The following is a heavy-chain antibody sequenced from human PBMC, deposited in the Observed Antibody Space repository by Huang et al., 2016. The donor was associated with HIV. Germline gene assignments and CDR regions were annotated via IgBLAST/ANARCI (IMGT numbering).Heavy chain of an antibody. Sequence: QVQLVQSGAEVRKPGASVKVSCGASGYSFASYDLNWVRQATGQGLEWMGWMNPNSGNTGYAQKFQGRVTMTRNTSISTAYMELSSLRSEDTAKYFCVRGWYIAALPYFDYWGQGTLVTVSS. V-gene: IGHV1-8*01. J-gene: IGHJ4*02. CDR3: VRGWYIAALPYFDY. CDR2: MNPNSGNT. CDR1: GYSFASYD. D-gene: IGHD6-6*01.